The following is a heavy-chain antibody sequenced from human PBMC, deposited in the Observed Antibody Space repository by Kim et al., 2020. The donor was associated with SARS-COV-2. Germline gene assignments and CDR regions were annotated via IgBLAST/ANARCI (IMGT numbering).Heavy chain of an antibody. Sequence: GGSLRLSCAASGFTFSSYAMHWVRQAPGKGLEWVAVISYDGSNKYYADSVKGRFTISRDNSKNTLYLQMNSLRAEDTAVYYCARGGWDSSGYYFDYWGQGTLVTVSS. CDR3: ARGGWDSSGYYFDY. V-gene: IGHV3-30-3*01. J-gene: IGHJ4*02. CDR2: ISYDGSNK. D-gene: IGHD3-22*01. CDR1: GFTFSSYA.